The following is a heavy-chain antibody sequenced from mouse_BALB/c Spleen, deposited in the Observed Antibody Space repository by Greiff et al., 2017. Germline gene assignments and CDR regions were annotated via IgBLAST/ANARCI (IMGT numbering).Heavy chain of an antibody. J-gene: IGHJ3*01. CDR2: ISSGGSYT. Sequence: EVKLVESGGGLVKPGGSLKLSCAASGFTFSSYAMSWVRQSPEKRLEWVAEISSGGSYTYYPDTVTGRFTISRDNAKNTLYLEMSSLRSEDTAMYYCARVDGNYGWFAYWGQGTLVTVSA. V-gene: IGHV5-9-4*01. CDR1: GFTFSSYA. D-gene: IGHD2-1*01. CDR3: ARVDGNYGWFAY.